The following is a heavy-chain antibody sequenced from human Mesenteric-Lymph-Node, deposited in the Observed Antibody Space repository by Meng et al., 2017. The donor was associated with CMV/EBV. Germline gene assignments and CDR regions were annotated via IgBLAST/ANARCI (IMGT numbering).Heavy chain of an antibody. D-gene: IGHD2-15*01. J-gene: IGHJ6*02. Sequence: GESLKISCTASEFTFSRFAMSWVRQAPGKGLEWVSGVSDNGDDTYYVDSVKGRFTVSRDNSKNTLHLEMTGLRAEDTAVYYCAKSDCPAGGSCHYYNGMDVWGQGTTVTVSS. CDR2: VSDNGDDT. CDR1: EFTFSRFA. CDR3: AKSDCPAGGSCHYYNGMDV. V-gene: IGHV3-23*01.